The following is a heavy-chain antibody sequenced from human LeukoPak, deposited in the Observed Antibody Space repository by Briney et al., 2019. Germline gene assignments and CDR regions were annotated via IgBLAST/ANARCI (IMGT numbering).Heavy chain of an antibody. J-gene: IGHJ3*02. V-gene: IGHV3-23*01. CDR1: GFTFSSYA. CDR2: ISGSGEYT. Sequence: HPGGSLRLSCAASGFTFSSYAMTWVRQTPAKGLEWVSTISGSGEYTYYPDSVKGRFTISRDNSKNTLYLQMNSLRAEDTAVYYCAKGEQLVPFDIWGQGTMVTVSS. D-gene: IGHD6-13*01. CDR3: AKGEQLVPFDI.